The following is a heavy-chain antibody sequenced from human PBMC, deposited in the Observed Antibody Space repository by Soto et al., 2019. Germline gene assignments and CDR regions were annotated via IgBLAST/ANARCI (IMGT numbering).Heavy chain of an antibody. CDR1: GYTFSSYE. Sequence: ASVKVSCKASGYTFSSYEINWVRQATGQGLEYLGWMNPDSGKTAYVQKFQGRVTMSGDASTTTAYMELSSLRSGDTAVYYCARSRFVVGVTEDYYGMDVWGQGTTVTVSS. D-gene: IGHD2-8*01. CDR3: ARSRFVVGVTEDYYGMDV. J-gene: IGHJ6*02. CDR2: MNPDSGKT. V-gene: IGHV1-8*01.